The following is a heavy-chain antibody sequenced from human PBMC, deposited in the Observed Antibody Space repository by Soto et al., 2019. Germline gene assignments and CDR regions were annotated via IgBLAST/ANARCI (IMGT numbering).Heavy chain of an antibody. CDR2: IYPADSDV. CDR3: ARQGDMAATPADAFDI. V-gene: IGHV5-51*01. CDR1: GYTFPTYW. Sequence: GESLKISCEGYGYTFPTYWIGWVRQMPGKGLEWLGLIYPADSDVRYSPSFAGQVTISVDKSITTAYLHWSSLEASDSAVYYCARQGDMAATPADAFDIWGQGTLVTVSS. D-gene: IGHD6-19*01. J-gene: IGHJ3*02.